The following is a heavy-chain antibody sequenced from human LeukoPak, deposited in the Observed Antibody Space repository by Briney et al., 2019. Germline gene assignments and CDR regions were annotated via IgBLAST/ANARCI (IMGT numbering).Heavy chain of an antibody. CDR1: GFTFSSYG. V-gene: IGHV3-30*02. D-gene: IGHD6-13*01. Sequence: GGSLRLSCAASGFTFSSYGMHWVRQAPGKGLEWVAFIRYDGSNKYYADSVKGRFTISRDNSKNTLYLQMNSLRAEDTAVYYCAKGSRRIAAAGTPFDYWGQGTLVTVSS. CDR2: IRYDGSNK. J-gene: IGHJ4*02. CDR3: AKGSRRIAAAGTPFDY.